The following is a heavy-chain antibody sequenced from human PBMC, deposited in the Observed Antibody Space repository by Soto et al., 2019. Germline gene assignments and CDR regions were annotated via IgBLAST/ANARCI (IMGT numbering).Heavy chain of an antibody. J-gene: IGHJ4*02. CDR2: IYYSGST. D-gene: IGHD1-1*01. CDR3: ARLITNWNPNDY. V-gene: IGHV4-39*01. CDR1: GGSISSSSYY. Sequence: SETLSLTCTVSGGSISSSSYYWGWIRQPPGKGLEWIGSIYYSGSTYYNPSLKSRVTISVDTSKNQFSLKLSSVTAADTAVYYCARLITNWNPNDYWGQGTLVTVS.